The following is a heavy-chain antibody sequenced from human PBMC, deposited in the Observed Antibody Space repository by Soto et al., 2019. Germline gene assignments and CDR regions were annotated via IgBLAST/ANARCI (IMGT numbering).Heavy chain of an antibody. V-gene: IGHV4-34*01. Sequence: PSETLSLTCAVYGGSFSGYYWSWIRQPPGKGLEWIGEINHSGSTNYNPSLKSRVTISVDTSKNQFSLKLSSVTAADTAVYYCAIGRVVTTYDYWGQGTLVTVSS. CDR1: GGSFSGYY. D-gene: IGHD2-15*01. J-gene: IGHJ4*02. CDR2: INHSGST. CDR3: AIGRVVTTYDY.